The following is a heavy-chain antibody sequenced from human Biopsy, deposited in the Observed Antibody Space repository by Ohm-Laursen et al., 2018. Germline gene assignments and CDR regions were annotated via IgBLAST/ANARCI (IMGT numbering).Heavy chain of an antibody. CDR2: ISWNSDDI. V-gene: IGHV3-9*01. CDR3: VKDNGYGQLLQNYYYGMDV. J-gene: IGHJ6*02. D-gene: IGHD2-2*01. Sequence: SLRLSCTASGFTFDDYAMHWVRQVPGKGLEWVSGISWNSDDIGYADSVKGRFTISRDNAKNSLYLQMNSLGAEDTALYYCVKDNGYGQLLQNYYYGMDVWGQGTTVTVSS. CDR1: GFTFDDYA.